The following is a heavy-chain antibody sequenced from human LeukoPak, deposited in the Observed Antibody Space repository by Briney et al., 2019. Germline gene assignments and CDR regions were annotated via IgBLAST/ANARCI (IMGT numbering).Heavy chain of an antibody. D-gene: IGHD1-20*01. V-gene: IGHV3-66*01. J-gene: IGHJ4*02. CDR2: IFSGGTT. CDR3: ARFRITGAIDY. Sequence: GRSLRLSCAASVFTFSNNYMRWIRQAPGKGLEGGSVIFSGGTTTYGDSVKGRFTISRDNSKNTVDLQMNSLRAEDTAVYYCARFRITGAIDYWGQGTLVTVSS. CDR1: VFTFSNNY.